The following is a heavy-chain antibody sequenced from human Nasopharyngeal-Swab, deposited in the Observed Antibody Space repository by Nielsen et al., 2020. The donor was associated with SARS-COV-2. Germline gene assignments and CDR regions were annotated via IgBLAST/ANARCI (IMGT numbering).Heavy chain of an antibody. Sequence: GESLKISCAASGFTFSSYGMHWVRQAPGKGLEWVAAIWYDGSNKYYADSVKGRFTISRDNSKNTLYLQMNSLRAEDTAVYYCARDSQERFDYWGQGTLVTVSS. V-gene: IGHV3-33*01. CDR3: ARDSQERFDY. CDR2: IWYDGSNK. CDR1: GFTFSSYG. D-gene: IGHD1-1*01. J-gene: IGHJ4*02.